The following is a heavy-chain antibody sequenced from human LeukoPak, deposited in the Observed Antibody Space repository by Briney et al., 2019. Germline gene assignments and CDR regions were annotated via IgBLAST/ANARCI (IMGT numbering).Heavy chain of an antibody. CDR2: ISDSGGDT. V-gene: IGHV3-23*01. CDR1: GFTFSSYA. Sequence: GGSLRLSCAASGFTFSSYAMSWVRQAPGKGLEWVSLISDSGGDTDYADSVKGRFTISRDNSKNTLYLQMNSLRAEGSALYYCAKDAWYCGSTSCRDYSDSWGQGTLVTVSS. J-gene: IGHJ4*02. D-gene: IGHD2-2*01. CDR3: AKDAWYCGSTSCRDYSDS.